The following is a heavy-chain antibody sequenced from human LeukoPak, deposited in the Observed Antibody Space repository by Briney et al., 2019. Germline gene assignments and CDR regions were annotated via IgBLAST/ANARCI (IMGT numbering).Heavy chain of an antibody. V-gene: IGHV4-4*07. CDR1: RGAISGNY. Sequence: SETLSLTCSVSRGAISGNYWGWIRQPAGSGLEWIGRIYSAGISNFNPSLRSRVTMSVDTSKNQFSLKLSSVTAADTAVYYCALANYYDSSGYEARDYWGQGTLVTVSS. CDR3: ALANYYDSSGYEARDY. CDR2: IYSAGIS. J-gene: IGHJ4*02. D-gene: IGHD3-22*01.